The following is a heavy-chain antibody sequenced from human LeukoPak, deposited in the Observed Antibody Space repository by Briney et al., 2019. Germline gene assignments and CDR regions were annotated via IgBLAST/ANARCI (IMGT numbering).Heavy chain of an antibody. J-gene: IGHJ4*02. CDR3: ARDSAPYCSSTSCYTGLGY. D-gene: IGHD2-2*02. V-gene: IGHV1-69*13. Sequence: SVKVSCKASGGTFSSYAISWVRQAPGQGLEWMGGIIPIFGTANYAQKFQGRATITADESTSTAYMELSSLRSEDTAVYYCARDSAPYCSSTSCYTGLGYWGQGTLVTVSS. CDR2: IIPIFGTA. CDR1: GGTFSSYA.